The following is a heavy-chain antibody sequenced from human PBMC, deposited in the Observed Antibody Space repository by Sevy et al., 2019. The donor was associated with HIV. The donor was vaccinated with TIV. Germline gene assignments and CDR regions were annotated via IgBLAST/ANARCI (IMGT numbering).Heavy chain of an antibody. J-gene: IGHJ6*02. D-gene: IGHD3-3*01. Sequence: ASVMVSCKASGYAFTGYYIHWVRQAPGQGLAWMGRTNPISGGTDDSQKFQGRVTMTRDTSIITAYMDVSRLTSDDTAVYYCASAPTDFWTGGLAVWGQGTVVTVSS. CDR3: ASAPTDFWTGGLAV. V-gene: IGHV1-2*06. CDR2: TNPISGGT. CDR1: GYAFTGYY.